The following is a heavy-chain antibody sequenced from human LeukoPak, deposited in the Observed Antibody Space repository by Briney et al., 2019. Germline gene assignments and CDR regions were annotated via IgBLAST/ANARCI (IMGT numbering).Heavy chain of an antibody. CDR1: GDSVSSNSAA. V-gene: IGHV6-1*01. CDR2: TYYRSKWYN. Sequence: SQTFSLTCAISGDSVSSNSAAWNWIRQSPSRGLEWLGRTYYRSKWYNDYAVSVKSRITINPDTSKNQFSLKLSSVTAADTAVYYCARRRWSDDELVGYYWGQGTLVTVSS. J-gene: IGHJ4*02. CDR3: ARRRWSDDELVGYY. D-gene: IGHD2-15*01.